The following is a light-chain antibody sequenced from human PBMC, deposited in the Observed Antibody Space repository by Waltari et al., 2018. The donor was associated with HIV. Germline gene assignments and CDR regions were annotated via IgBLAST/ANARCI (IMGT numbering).Light chain of an antibody. V-gene: IGLV3-21*02. CDR3: QVWDSSNDHVL. CDR1: NLGSER. J-gene: IGLJ2*01. Sequence: SYVLTQPPSVSVAPGQTARVTCGGNNLGSERVHWYQQKPGQAPVLVVYDGSDRPSVIPERFSGSNSGNTATLTISRVEAGDEADYYCQVWDSSNDHVLFGGGTKLTVL. CDR2: DGS.